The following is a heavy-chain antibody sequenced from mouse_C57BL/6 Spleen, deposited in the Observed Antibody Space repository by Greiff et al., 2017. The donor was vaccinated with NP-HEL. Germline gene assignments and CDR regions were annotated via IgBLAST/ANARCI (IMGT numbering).Heavy chain of an antibody. V-gene: IGHV1-26*01. D-gene: IGHD2-2*01. CDR2: INPNNGGT. CDR1: GYTFTDYY. Sequence: VQLQQSGPELVKPGASVKISCKASGYTFTDYYMNWVKQSHGKSLEWIGDINPNNGGTSYNQKFKGKATLTVDKSSSTAYMELRSLTSEDSAVYYCARWFSDYWGQGTTLTVSS. J-gene: IGHJ2*01. CDR3: ARWFSDY.